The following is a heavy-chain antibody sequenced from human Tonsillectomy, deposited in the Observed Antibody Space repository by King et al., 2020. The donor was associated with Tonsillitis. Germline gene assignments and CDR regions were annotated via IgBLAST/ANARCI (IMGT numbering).Heavy chain of an antibody. CDR3: ARDAARDDAFDI. CDR1: GLTFSSYW. Sequence: VQLVESGGGLVQPGGSLRLSCAASGLTFSSYWMHWVRQAPGKGLVWVSRINSDGSSTSYADSVKGRFTISRDNAKNTLYLQMNSLRAEDTAVYYCARDAARDDAFDIWGQGTMVTVSS. V-gene: IGHV3-74*01. CDR2: INSDGSST. D-gene: IGHD6-25*01. J-gene: IGHJ3*02.